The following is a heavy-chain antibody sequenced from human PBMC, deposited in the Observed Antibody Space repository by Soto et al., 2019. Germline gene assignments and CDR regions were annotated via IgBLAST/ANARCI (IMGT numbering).Heavy chain of an antibody. CDR2: IIPIFGTA. V-gene: IGHV1-69*13. Sequence: SVKVSCKASGGTFSSYAIRWVRQAPGLGLEWMGGIIPIFGTANYAQKFQGRVTITADESTSTAYMELISLRSEDTAVYYCARDLVVAATPTPTRYYGMDVWGQGTTVTVSS. J-gene: IGHJ6*02. D-gene: IGHD2-15*01. CDR1: GGTFSSYA. CDR3: ARDLVVAATPTPTRYYGMDV.